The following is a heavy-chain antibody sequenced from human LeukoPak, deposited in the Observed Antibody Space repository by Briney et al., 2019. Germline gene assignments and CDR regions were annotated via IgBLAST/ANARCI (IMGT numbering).Heavy chain of an antibody. V-gene: IGHV3-30*02. J-gene: IGHJ4*02. CDR2: IRHDGSEK. D-gene: IGHD1-26*01. CDR1: GFTFSNYG. CDR3: ARLMVGQAGVGATHFDF. Sequence: PGGSLRLSCVASGFTFSNYGMHWVRQAPGKGLEWLTFIRHDGSEKYCADSVKGRFTISRDNSKNPLYLQVNSLGAEDTAMYYCARLMVGQAGVGATHFDFWGQGTLVTVSS.